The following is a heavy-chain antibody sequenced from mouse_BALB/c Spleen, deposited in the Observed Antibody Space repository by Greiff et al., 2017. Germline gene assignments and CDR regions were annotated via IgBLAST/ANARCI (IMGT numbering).Heavy chain of an antibody. D-gene: IGHD2-14*01. CDR2: INPSTGYT. J-gene: IGHJ4*01. CDR3: ARPYRFYAMDY. V-gene: IGHV1-7*01. CDR1: GYTFTSYW. Sequence: VKLMESGAELAKPGASVKMSCKASGYTFTSYWMHWVKQRPGQGLEWIGYINPSTGYTEYNQKFKDKATLTADKSSSTAYMQLSSLTSEDSAVYYCARPYRFYAMDYWGQGTSVTVSS.